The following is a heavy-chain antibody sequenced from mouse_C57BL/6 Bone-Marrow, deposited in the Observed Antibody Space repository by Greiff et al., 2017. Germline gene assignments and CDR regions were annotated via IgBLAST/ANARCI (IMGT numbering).Heavy chain of an antibody. V-gene: IGHV5-6*01. CDR2: ISSGGSYT. Sequence: EVNLVESGGDLVKPGGSLKLSCAASGFTFSSYGMSWVRQTPDKRLEWVATISSGGSYTYYPDSVKGRFTISRDNAKNTLYLQMSSLKSEDTAMYYCAGPCYYYGSSYLYAMDYWGQGTSVTVSS. CDR3: AGPCYYYGSSYLYAMDY. D-gene: IGHD1-1*01. J-gene: IGHJ4*01. CDR1: GFTFSSYG.